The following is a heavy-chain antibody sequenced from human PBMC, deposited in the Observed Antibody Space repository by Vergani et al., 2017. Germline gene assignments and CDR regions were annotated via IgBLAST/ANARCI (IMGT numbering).Heavy chain of an antibody. V-gene: IGHV4-59*01. CDR2: IYYSGST. D-gene: IGHD3-9*01. CDR1: GGSISSYY. J-gene: IGHJ3*02. Sequence: QVQLQESGPGLVKPSETLSLTCTGSGGSISSYYWSWIRQPPGKGLEWIGYIYYSGSTNYNPSLKSRVTISVDTSKNQFSLKLSSVTAADTAVYYCARGPYYDILTVRRFDAFDIWGQGTMVTVSS. CDR3: ARGPYYDILTVRRFDAFDI.